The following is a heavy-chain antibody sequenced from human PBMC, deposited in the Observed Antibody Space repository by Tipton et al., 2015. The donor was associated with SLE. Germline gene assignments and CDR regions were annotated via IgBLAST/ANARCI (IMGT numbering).Heavy chain of an antibody. V-gene: IGHV1-69*05. D-gene: IGHD2-2*03. CDR1: GGTFSSYA. CDR3: ARGGYCSSTSCYQTFDY. J-gene: IGHJ4*02. Sequence: QSGPEVKKPGSSVEVSCKASGGTFSSYAISWVRQAPGQGLEWMGGIIPIFGTANYAQKFQGRVTITTDESTSTAYMELSSLRSEDTAVYYCARGGYCSSTSCYQTFDYWGQGTLVTVSS. CDR2: IIPIFGTA.